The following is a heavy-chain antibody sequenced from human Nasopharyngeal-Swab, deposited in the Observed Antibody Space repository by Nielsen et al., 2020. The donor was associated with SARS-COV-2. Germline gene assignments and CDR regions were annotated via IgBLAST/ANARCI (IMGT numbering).Heavy chain of an antibody. J-gene: IGHJ5*02. Sequence: GESLKISCAASGFTFSDYSMNWVRQAPGKGLEWVSSISSSGSYIYYADSVKGRFTISRDNAKNSLYLQMNSLRAEDTGVYYCARDGLYSSSWYSSGWFDPWGQGTLVTVSS. CDR2: ISSSGSYI. D-gene: IGHD6-13*01. V-gene: IGHV3-21*01. CDR1: GFTFSDYS. CDR3: ARDGLYSSSWYSSGWFDP.